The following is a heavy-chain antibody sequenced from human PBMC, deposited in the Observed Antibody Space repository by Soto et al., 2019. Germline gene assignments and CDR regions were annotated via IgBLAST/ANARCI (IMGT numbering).Heavy chain of an antibody. J-gene: IGHJ3*02. D-gene: IGHD2-15*01. Sequence: QITLKESGPTLVKPTQTLTLTCTFSGFSLNTRAVGVGWIRQSPGKALEWLALINWNDDERYSPSLKDRLTITKDTYQNHVVLTMTNIGPVDTATYYCAHRHDLGGFDIWGQGTAVTVSS. CDR2: INWNDDE. CDR1: GFSLNTRAVG. V-gene: IGHV2-5*01. CDR3: AHRHDLGGFDI.